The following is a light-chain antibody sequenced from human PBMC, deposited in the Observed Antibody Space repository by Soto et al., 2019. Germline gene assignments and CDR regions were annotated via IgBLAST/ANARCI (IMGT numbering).Light chain of an antibody. J-gene: IGKJ1*01. CDR3: QQTYATPPT. V-gene: IGKV1-39*01. CDR2: AAS. Sequence: DIQMTQSPSSLSASVGDRVILTCRASQTIRTSLNWYQQKPGKAPKLLIYAASTLHSGVPSRFSGSGSGTDFTLSISNLQPEDFATYFCQQTYATPPTFGQGTKVE. CDR1: QTIRTS.